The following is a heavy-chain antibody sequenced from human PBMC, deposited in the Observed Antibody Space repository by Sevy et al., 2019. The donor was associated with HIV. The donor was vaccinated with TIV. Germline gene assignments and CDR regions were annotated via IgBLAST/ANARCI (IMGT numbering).Heavy chain of an antibody. J-gene: IGHJ4*02. CDR3: ARGGSDYVWGSYRVLDY. Sequence: ASVKVSCKYSGDTFSTYDMTWVRQAPGQGLEWVGGIIPTFGYTNVAQTFQGRVTITADDSTQTTYMELSGLKPEDTAVYFCARGGSDYVWGSYRVLDYWGQGTLVTVSS. CDR1: GDTFSTYD. CDR2: IIPTFGYT. V-gene: IGHV1-69*13. D-gene: IGHD3-16*01.